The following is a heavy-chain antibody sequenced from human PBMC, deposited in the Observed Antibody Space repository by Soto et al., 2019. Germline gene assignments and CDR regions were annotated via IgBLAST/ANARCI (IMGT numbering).Heavy chain of an antibody. Sequence: EVQLVESGGGLVKPGESLRLSCTASGFTFTNAWMSWVRQSPGKGLEWIGRIKSKTNGGTTDYAAPVKGRFTISRDDSKNTLYLQMNSLKTDDTAVYYCTTEYTTSPEWFAYWGQGTLVTVSS. CDR1: GFTFTNAW. V-gene: IGHV3-15*01. CDR2: IKSKTNGGTT. J-gene: IGHJ4*02. D-gene: IGHD1-1*01. CDR3: TTEYTTSPEWFAY.